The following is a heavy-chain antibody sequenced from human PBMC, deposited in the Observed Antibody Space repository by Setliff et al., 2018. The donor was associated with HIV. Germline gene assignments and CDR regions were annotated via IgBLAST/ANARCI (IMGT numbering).Heavy chain of an antibody. CDR3: ATPRGFYSSSG. CDR2: IKQDGSEK. Sequence: PGGSLRLSCVASGFTFSNFAMHWVSQAPGKGLEWVANIKQDGSEKYYVDSVKGRFTISRDNAKNSLYMQMNSLSAEDTAVYYCATPRGFYSSSGWGRGTLVTSPQ. CDR1: GFTFSNFA. D-gene: IGHD6-13*01. J-gene: IGHJ4*02. V-gene: IGHV3-7*03.